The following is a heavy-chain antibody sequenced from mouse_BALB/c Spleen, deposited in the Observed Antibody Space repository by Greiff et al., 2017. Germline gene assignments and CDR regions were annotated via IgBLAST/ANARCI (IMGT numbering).Heavy chain of an antibody. CDR1: GYSITSGYY. CDR2: ISYDGSN. J-gene: IGHJ2*01. D-gene: IGHD2-10*02. V-gene: IGHV3-6*02. CDR3: AREEYGNYFDY. Sequence: DVRLQESGPGLVKPSQSLSLTCSVTGYSITSGYYWNWIRQFPGNKLEWMGYISYDGSNNYNPSLKNRISITRDTSKNQFFLKLNSVTTEDTVTYYCAREEYGNYFDYWGQGTTLTVSS.